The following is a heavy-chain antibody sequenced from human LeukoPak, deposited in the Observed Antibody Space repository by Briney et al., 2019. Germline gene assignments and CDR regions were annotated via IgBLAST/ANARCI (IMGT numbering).Heavy chain of an antibody. V-gene: IGHV3-23*01. CDR3: AREVYSSTWFDL. J-gene: IGHJ4*02. CDR2: ISGRGGST. CDR1: GFTFSSYA. Sequence: PGGSLRLSCAASGFTFSSYAMSWVRQAPGKGLEWVSAISGRGGSTHYADSVKGRFTISRDNSKNTLYLQMNSLRGDDTAVYYCAREVYSSTWFDLWGQRTLVTVSS. D-gene: IGHD6-13*01.